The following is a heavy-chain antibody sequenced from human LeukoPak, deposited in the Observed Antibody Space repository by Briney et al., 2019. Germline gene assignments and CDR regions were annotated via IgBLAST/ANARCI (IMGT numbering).Heavy chain of an antibody. J-gene: IGHJ6*02. Sequence: SGGSLRLSCAASGFTFSSYAMHWVRQAPGKGLEWVAVISYDGSNKYYADSVKGRFTISRDNSKNTLYLQMNSLRAEDTAVYYCARDGPTYYYDSSGLSYGMDVWGQGTTVTVSS. CDR2: ISYDGSNK. D-gene: IGHD3-22*01. CDR3: ARDGPTYYYDSSGLSYGMDV. CDR1: GFTFSSYA. V-gene: IGHV3-30-3*01.